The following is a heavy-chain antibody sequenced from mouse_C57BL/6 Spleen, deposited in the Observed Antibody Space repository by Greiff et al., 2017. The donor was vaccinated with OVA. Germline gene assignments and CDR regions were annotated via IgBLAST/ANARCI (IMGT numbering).Heavy chain of an antibody. J-gene: IGHJ3*01. Sequence: DVHLVESGGGLVKPGGSLKLSCAASGFTFSSYAMSWVRQTPEKRLEWVATISDGGSYTYYPDNVKGRFTISRDNAKNNLYLQMSHLKSEDTAMYYCARDGDYGSSYDGFAYWGQGTLVTVSA. D-gene: IGHD1-1*01. CDR1: GFTFSSYA. V-gene: IGHV5-4*01. CDR3: ARDGDYGSSYDGFAY. CDR2: ISDGGSYT.